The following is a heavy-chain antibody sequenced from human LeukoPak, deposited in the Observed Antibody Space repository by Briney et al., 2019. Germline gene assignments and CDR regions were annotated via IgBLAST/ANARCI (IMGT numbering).Heavy chain of an antibody. V-gene: IGHV3-74*01. CDR3: ARAVRWELLYYYYYMDV. Sequence: QPGGSLRLSCAASGFTFSSYWMNWVRHARGKGLVWVSRINSDGRSTIYADSVKGRFTISRDNAKKTLYLQMNSLRAEDTAVYYCARAVRWELLYYYYYMDVWGKGTTVTVSS. CDR1: GFTFSSYW. J-gene: IGHJ6*03. D-gene: IGHD1-26*01. CDR2: INSDGRST.